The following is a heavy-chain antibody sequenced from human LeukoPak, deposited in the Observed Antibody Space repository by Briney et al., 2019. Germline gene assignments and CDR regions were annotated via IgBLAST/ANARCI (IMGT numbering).Heavy chain of an antibody. V-gene: IGHV4-34*01. CDR3: ARDYGGNSV. CDR2: INHSGST. D-gene: IGHD4-23*01. CDR1: GGSFSGYY. Sequence: SETLSLTCAVYGGSFSGYYWSWIRQPPGKGLEWLGAINHSGSTNYNPSLKSRFTISVDTSKNQFSLKLSSVTAADTAVYYCARDYGGNSVWGQGTLVTVSS. J-gene: IGHJ4*02.